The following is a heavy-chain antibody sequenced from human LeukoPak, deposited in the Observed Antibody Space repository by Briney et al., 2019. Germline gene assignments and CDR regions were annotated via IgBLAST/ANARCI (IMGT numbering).Heavy chain of an antibody. J-gene: IGHJ4*02. CDR2: ISDNGKTI. CDR3: AGSGGSSWYRPLNYFDY. Sequence: PGGSLRLSCAASEFTFSSYSMNWVRQAPGKGLEWVSYISDNGKTIYYADSVKGRFTISRDNSKNTLYLQMNSLRAEDTAVYYCAGSGGSSWYRPLNYFDYWGQGTLVTVSS. V-gene: IGHV3-48*01. CDR1: EFTFSSYS. D-gene: IGHD6-13*01.